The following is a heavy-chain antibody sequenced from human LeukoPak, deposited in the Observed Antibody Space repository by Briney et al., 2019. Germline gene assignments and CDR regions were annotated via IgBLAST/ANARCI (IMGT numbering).Heavy chain of an antibody. J-gene: IGHJ4*02. Sequence: ASVKVSCKASGYTFTTYYMHWVRQAPGQGLEWMGIINPSDGSTSYAQKFQDRVTMTRDTSTSTVYMELSSLRSEDTAVYYCAREGLDTSDYYGSRLDYWGQGTLVTVSS. V-gene: IGHV1-46*01. CDR1: GYTFTTYY. CDR3: AREGLDTSDYYGSRLDY. D-gene: IGHD3-22*01. CDR2: INPSDGST.